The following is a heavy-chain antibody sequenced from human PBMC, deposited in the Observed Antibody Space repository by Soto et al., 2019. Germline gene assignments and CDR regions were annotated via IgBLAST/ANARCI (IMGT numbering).Heavy chain of an antibody. V-gene: IGHV1-69*08. CDR2: IIPILGIA. CDR3: ARDIMATMLEPYYYYGMDV. Sequence: QVQLVQSGAEVKKPGSSVKVSCKASGGTFSSYTISWVRQAPGQGLEWMGRIIPILGIANYAQKFQGRVTITADKSTRTAYMELSSLRSEDTAVYYCARDIMATMLEPYYYYGMDVWGQGTTVTVSS. D-gene: IGHD3-22*01. J-gene: IGHJ6*02. CDR1: GGTFSSYT.